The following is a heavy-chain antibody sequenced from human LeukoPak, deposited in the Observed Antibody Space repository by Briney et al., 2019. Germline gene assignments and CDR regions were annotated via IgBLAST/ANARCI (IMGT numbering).Heavy chain of an antibody. V-gene: IGHV3-21*01. CDR1: GFTLCTYR. CDR3: ARVIISYYHMDV. Sequence: GGSVRLSCAASGFTLCTYRMSWVRQAPGKGLEWVSSISGRRYIDYADSVRGRFTISRDNAKNTLYLQMNRLRAEDTAVYYCARVIISYYHMDVWGKGTTVTVSS. CDR2: ISGRRYI. J-gene: IGHJ6*03.